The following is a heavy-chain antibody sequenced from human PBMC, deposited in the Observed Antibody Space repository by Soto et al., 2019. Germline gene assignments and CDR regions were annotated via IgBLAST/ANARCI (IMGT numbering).Heavy chain of an antibody. Sequence: QVQLVQSGAEVKKPGSSVKVSCKASGGTFSSYAISWVRQAPGQGLEWMGGIIPIFGKANYAQKFQGRVTITADESTSTAYMELSSLRSEDTAVYYCARDPYYYGSGNNWFDPWGQGTLVTVSS. D-gene: IGHD3-10*01. CDR3: ARDPYYYGSGNNWFDP. V-gene: IGHV1-69*12. J-gene: IGHJ5*02. CDR2: IIPIFGKA. CDR1: GGTFSSYA.